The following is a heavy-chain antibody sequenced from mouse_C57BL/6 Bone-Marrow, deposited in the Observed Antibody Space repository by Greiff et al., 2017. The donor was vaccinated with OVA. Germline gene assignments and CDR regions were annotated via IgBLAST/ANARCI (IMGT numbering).Heavy chain of an antibody. CDR2: IWRGGST. J-gene: IGHJ4*01. CDR1: GFSLTSYG. CDR3: AKRADYYGSSLYYAMDY. V-gene: IGHV2-5*01. D-gene: IGHD1-1*01. Sequence: VMLVESGPGLVQPSQSLSITCTVSGFSLTSYGVHWVRQSPGKGLEWLGVIWRGGSTDYNAAFMSRLSITKDNSKSQVFFKMNSLQADDTAIYYCAKRADYYGSSLYYAMDYWGQGTSVTVSS.